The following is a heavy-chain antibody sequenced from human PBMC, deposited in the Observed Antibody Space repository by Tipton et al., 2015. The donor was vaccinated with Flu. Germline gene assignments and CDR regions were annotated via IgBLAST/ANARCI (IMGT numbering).Heavy chain of an antibody. CDR3: ARGRRDYVWGSYRPKHYFFDY. Sequence: TLSLTCAVYGGSFSGYYWSWIRQPPGKGLEWIGEINHSGSTNYNPSLKSRVTISVDTSKNQFSLKLSSVTAADTAVYYCARGRRDYVWGSYRPKHYFFDYWGQGTLVPVSS. V-gene: IGHV4-34*01. CDR2: INHSGST. J-gene: IGHJ4*02. CDR1: GGSFSGYY. D-gene: IGHD3-16*02.